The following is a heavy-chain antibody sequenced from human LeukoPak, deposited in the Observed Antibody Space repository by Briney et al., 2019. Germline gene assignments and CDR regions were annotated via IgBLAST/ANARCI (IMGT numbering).Heavy chain of an antibody. J-gene: IGHJ4*02. CDR3: ARDFDWLLYLDY. V-gene: IGHV1-2*02. CDR2: INPNSGGT. CDR1: GYTFTGYY. Sequence: ASVKVSCKASGYTFTGYYMHWVRQAPGQGLEWMGWINPNSGGTSYAQKFQGRVTMTRDTSTSTVYMELSSLRSEDTAVYYCARDFDWLLYLDYWGQGTLVTVSS. D-gene: IGHD3-9*01.